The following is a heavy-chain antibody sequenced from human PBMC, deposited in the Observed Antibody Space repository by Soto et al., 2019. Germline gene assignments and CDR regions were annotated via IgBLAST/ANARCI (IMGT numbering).Heavy chain of an antibody. CDR3: ARDHALIAARPYWFDP. Sequence: ASVKVSCKASGYTFTSYAMNWVRQAPGQGLEWMGWINTNTGNPTYAQGFTGRFVFSLDTSVSTAYLQISSLKAEDTAVYYCARDHALIAARPYWFDPWGQGTLVTVSS. V-gene: IGHV7-4-1*02. CDR2: INTNTGNP. J-gene: IGHJ5*02. D-gene: IGHD6-6*01. CDR1: GYTFTSYA.